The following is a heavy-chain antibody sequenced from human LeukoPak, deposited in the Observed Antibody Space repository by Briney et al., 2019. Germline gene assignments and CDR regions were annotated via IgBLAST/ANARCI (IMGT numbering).Heavy chain of an antibody. CDR1: GGSISSGSYY. CDR3: ARDLAVAGRVYNWFDP. D-gene: IGHD6-19*01. V-gene: IGHV4-61*09. CDR2: IYISGST. Sequence: PSETLSLTCTVSGGSISSGSYYWSWIRQPAGKGLEWIGHIYISGSTNYNPSLKSRVTISVDTSKNQLSLKLSSVTAADTAVYYCARDLAVAGRVYNWFDPWGQGTLVTVSS. J-gene: IGHJ5*02.